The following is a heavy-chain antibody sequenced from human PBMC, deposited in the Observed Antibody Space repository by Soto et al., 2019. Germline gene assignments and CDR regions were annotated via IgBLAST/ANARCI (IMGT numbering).Heavy chain of an antibody. CDR1: GGTFSSYA. D-gene: IGHD6-13*01. Sequence: QVQLVQSGAEVKKPGSSVKVSCKASGGTFSSYAFSWVRQAPGQGLEWMGGIIPLLATPNYAQKFQGRVTITADKSTSTAYMELSSLRSEEPAVYFCAGGRAASAGYYFDYWGQETLVTVSS. J-gene: IGHJ4*02. V-gene: IGHV1-69*06. CDR3: AGGRAASAGYYFDY. CDR2: IIPLLATP.